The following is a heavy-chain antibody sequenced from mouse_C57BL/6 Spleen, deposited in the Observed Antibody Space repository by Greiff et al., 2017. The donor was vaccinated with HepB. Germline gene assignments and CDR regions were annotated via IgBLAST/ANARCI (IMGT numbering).Heavy chain of an antibody. CDR2: IDPANGNT. V-gene: IGHV14-3*01. J-gene: IGHJ4*01. CDR3: ARSFITTVVANYAMDY. CDR1: GFNIKNTY. Sequence: EVQLQQSVAELVRPGASVKLSCTASGFNIKNTYMHWVKQRPEQGLEWIGRIDPANGNTKYAPKFQGKATITADTSSNTAYLQLSSLTSEDTAIYYCARSFITTVVANYAMDYWGQGTSVTVSS. D-gene: IGHD1-1*01.